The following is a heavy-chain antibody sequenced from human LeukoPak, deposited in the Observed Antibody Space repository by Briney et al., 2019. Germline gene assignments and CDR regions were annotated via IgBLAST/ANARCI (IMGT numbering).Heavy chain of an antibody. CDR2: ISSRTAY. D-gene: IGHD6-6*01. V-gene: IGHV3-21*01. J-gene: IGHJ3*02. CDR3: ARDRSIAARRAFDI. CDR1: GFTFSSYS. Sequence: GGSLRLSCTASGFTFSSYSMNWVRQAPGQGLEWVSSISSRTAYYADSVKGRFTISRDNAKNSLYLQMNSLRAEDTAVYYCARDRSIAARRAFDIWGQGTMVTVSS.